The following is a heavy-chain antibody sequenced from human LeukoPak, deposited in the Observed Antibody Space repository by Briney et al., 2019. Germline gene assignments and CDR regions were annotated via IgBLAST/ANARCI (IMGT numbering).Heavy chain of an antibody. Sequence: SETLSLACAVSGDSIKNSDYYWGWIRQPPGNGLEWIGSIYYNGITNYSPSLKSRVTISVDTSRNQFSLKLSSVTAADTAVCFCARLPGETWGPFDFWGQGILITVSS. D-gene: IGHD3-16*01. CDR2: IYYNGIT. J-gene: IGHJ4*02. V-gene: IGHV4-39*01. CDR1: GDSIKNSDYY. CDR3: ARLPGETWGPFDF.